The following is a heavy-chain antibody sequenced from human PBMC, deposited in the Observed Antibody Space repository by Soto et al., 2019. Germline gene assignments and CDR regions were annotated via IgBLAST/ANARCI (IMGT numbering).Heavy chain of an antibody. V-gene: IGHV3-53*01. CDR2: LYSGGTT. Sequence: GGSLRLSCAASGFTVSSNYMNWVRQAPGKGLEWVSLLYSGGTTYYADSVKGRFIISRDNSKNTLYLQMNSLRAEDTAVYYCARSIAARPTYYYYGMDVWGQGTTVTVSS. CDR3: ARSIAARPTYYYYGMDV. D-gene: IGHD6-6*01. J-gene: IGHJ6*02. CDR1: GFTVSSNY.